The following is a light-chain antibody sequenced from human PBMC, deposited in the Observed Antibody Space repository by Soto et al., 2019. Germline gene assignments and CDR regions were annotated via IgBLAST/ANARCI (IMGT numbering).Light chain of an antibody. V-gene: IGKV3-11*01. CDR3: QQRYRWPPIT. J-gene: IGKJ5*01. CDR1: QSVSSY. CDR2: DAS. Sequence: EIVLTQSPATLSLSPGERATLSCRASQSVSSYLAWYQQKPGQAPRLLIYDASNRATGVPARFSGSGSGTDFTLTISSLEPEDFAVYYCQQRYRWPPITFGQGTRLE.